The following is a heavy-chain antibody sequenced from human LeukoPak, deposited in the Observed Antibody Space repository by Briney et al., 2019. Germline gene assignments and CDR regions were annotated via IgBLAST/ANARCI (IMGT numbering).Heavy chain of an antibody. Sequence: GGALRLSCGASGFTFSNYWMSWVRQAPRKGLEWVANIKQDGSETYYADSVKGRFTISRDNAKNSIYLQVNSLRAEDAAVYYCARLRSSYGYAFDIWGQGTLVTVSS. CDR2: IKQDGSET. J-gene: IGHJ3*02. V-gene: IGHV3-7*04. CDR1: GFTFSNYW. D-gene: IGHD5-18*01. CDR3: ARLRSSYGYAFDI.